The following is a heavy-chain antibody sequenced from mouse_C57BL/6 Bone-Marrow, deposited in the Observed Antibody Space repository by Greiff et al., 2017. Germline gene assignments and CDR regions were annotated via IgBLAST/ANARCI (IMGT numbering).Heavy chain of an antibody. CDR1: GYTFTSYW. Sequence: QVQLQQPGAELVKPGASVKLSCKASGYTFTSYWVHWVKQRPGQGLEWIGMIHPNSGSTNYNEKFKSKATLTVDKSSSTAYMQLSSLTSEDSAVYYCASRDGYAAWFAYWGQGTLVTVSA. D-gene: IGHD2-2*01. V-gene: IGHV1-64*01. J-gene: IGHJ3*01. CDR2: IHPNSGST. CDR3: ASRDGYAAWFAY.